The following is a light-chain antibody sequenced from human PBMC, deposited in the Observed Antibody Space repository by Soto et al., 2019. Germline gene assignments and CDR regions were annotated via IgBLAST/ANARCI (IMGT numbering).Light chain of an antibody. V-gene: IGKV3-15*01. J-gene: IGKJ1*01. CDR1: QSVSSN. Sequence: IVMTQSPATLSVSPGERATLSCRASQSVSSNLAWYQQKPGQAPRLLIYGASTRATGIPARFSGSGSGTEFTLTISSLQFEDYAVYYYQDYNNWPWTCGQGTKV. CDR2: GAS. CDR3: QDYNNWPWT.